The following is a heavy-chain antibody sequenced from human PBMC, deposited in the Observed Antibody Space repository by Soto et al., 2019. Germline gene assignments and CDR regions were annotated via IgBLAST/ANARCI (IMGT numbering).Heavy chain of an antibody. CDR2: ISAYNGNT. V-gene: IGHV1-18*04. Sequence: ASVKVTCKDAGYSYTTYCISWGRQAPGQGLEWMGWISAYNGNTNYAQKLKGRDTMTTDTSTSTAYMELRSLRSDDTAVYYCAVQFHSSCSIDYWGQGTTVTVSS. CDR3: AVQFHSSCSIDY. D-gene: IGHD2-21*01. J-gene: IGHJ4*02. CDR1: GYSYTTYC.